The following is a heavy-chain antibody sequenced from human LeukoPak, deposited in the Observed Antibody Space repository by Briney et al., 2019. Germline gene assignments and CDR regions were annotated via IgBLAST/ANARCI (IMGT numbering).Heavy chain of an antibody. CDR3: ARGGRIAARPGWFDP. CDR1: GGSISSYY. CDR2: IYYSGST. Sequence: SETLSLTCTVSGGSISSYYWSWIRQPPGKGLEWIGYIYYSGSTNYNPSLKSRVTISVDTSKNQFSLKLSSVTAADTAVYYCARGGRIAARPGWFDPWGQGTLVTVSS. V-gene: IGHV4-59*01. J-gene: IGHJ5*02. D-gene: IGHD6-6*01.